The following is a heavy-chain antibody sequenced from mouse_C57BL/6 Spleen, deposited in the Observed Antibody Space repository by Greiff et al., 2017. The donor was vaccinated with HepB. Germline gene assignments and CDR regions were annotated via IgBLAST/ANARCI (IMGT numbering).Heavy chain of an antibody. Sequence: EVMLVESGGGLVKPGGSLKLSCAASGFTFSDYGMHWVRQAPEKGLEWVAYISSGSSTIYYADTVKGRFTISRDNAKNTLFLQMTSLRSEDTAMYYCARPGSSYVLYFDYWGQGTTLTVSS. CDR1: GFTFSDYG. CDR2: ISSGSSTI. J-gene: IGHJ2*01. CDR3: ARPGSSYVLYFDY. V-gene: IGHV5-17*01. D-gene: IGHD1-1*01.